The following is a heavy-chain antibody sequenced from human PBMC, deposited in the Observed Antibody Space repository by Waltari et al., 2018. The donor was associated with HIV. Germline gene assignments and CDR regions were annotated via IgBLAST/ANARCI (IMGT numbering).Heavy chain of an antibody. Sequence: QVQLVESGGGLVTPGGSLRLFCAGSGFIFSDYYMGWIRQAPGKGLEWVSLIVSRGDAIYYADSVKGRFTISRDNARNSLYLQMNSLRVEDTAVYYCARDPVRRDGYNFDHRGQGVPVTVSS. CDR1: GFIFSDYY. D-gene: IGHD3-10*01. CDR3: ARDPVRRDGYNFDH. V-gene: IGHV3-11*04. CDR2: IVSRGDAI. J-gene: IGHJ5*02.